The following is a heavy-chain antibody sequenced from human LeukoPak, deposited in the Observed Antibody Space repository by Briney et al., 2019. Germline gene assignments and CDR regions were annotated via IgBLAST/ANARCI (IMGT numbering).Heavy chain of an antibody. CDR1: GYSISSGYY. CDR2: IYHSGKT. D-gene: IGHD3-10*01. V-gene: IGHV4-38-2*01. J-gene: IGHJ4*02. Sequence: PSETLSLTCAVSGYSISSGYYWGWIRQPPGKGLEWIGSIYHSGKTHNNPSLKSRVTISVDTSKNQFSLKLSSVTAADTAVYYCARGRFGELYDYWGQGTLVTVCS. CDR3: ARGRFGELYDY.